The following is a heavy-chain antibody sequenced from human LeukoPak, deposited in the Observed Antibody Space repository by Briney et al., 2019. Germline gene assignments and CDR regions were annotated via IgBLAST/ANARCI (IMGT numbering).Heavy chain of an antibody. Sequence: ASVKVSCKASGYTFTNYYMHWVRQAPGHGLEWMGWISAYNGNTNYAQKLQGRVTMTTDTSTSTAYMELRSLRSDDTAVYYCARANLLGYCSGGSCYDYWGQGTLVTVSS. D-gene: IGHD2-15*01. CDR2: ISAYNGNT. CDR3: ARANLLGYCSGGSCYDY. CDR1: GYTFTNYY. J-gene: IGHJ4*02. V-gene: IGHV1-18*04.